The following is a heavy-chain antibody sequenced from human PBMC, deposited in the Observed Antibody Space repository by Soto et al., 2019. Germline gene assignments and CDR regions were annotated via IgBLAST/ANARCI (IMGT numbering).Heavy chain of an antibody. CDR3: ARSGYCSSTSCYAYNWFDP. CDR2: ISSSSSYT. V-gene: IGHV3-11*06. J-gene: IGHJ5*02. CDR1: GFTFSDYY. Sequence: PGGSLRLSCAASGFTFSDYYMSWIRQAPGKGLEWVSYISSSSSYTNYADSVKGRFTISRDNAKNSLYLQMNSLRAEDTAVYYCARSGYCSSTSCYAYNWFDPWGQGTLVT. D-gene: IGHD2-2*01.